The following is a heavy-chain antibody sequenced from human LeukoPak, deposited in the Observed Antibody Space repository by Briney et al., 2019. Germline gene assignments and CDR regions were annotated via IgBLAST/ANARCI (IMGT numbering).Heavy chain of an antibody. D-gene: IGHD2-2*01. CDR3: AKHSVPVAIRGAFDI. J-gene: IGHJ3*02. Sequence: GGSLRLSCAASGFTFSSYAMSWVRQAPGKGMEWVSTTSGSGDNTYYADSVKGRFTISRDNSKNTLYLEVNSLRAEDTAIYYCAKHSVPVAIRGAFDIWGQGTMVTVSS. CDR1: GFTFSSYA. CDR2: TSGSGDNT. V-gene: IGHV3-23*01.